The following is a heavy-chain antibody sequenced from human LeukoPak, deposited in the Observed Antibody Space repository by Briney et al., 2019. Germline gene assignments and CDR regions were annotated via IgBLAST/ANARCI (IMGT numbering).Heavy chain of an antibody. CDR3: ATIPSPGSYLDY. Sequence: ASVKVSCKVSGYTLTELSMHWVRQAPGKGLEWMGGFDPEDGETIYAQKFQGRVTMTEDTSTDTAYMELSSLRSEDTAVYYCATIPSPGSYLDYRGQGTLVTVSS. V-gene: IGHV1-24*01. CDR2: FDPEDGET. J-gene: IGHJ4*02. D-gene: IGHD3-10*01. CDR1: GYTLTELS.